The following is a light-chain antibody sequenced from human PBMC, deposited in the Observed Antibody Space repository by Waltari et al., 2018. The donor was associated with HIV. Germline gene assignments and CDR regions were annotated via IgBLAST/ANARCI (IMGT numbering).Light chain of an antibody. Sequence: DLVLTQSPDSLAVSLGVRATINCKSSQTVVYSSNNKNYLAWYQQKPGQPPKLLIYWASTRESGVPDRFSGSGSGTDFTLTISSLQAEDVAVYYCQQYYSTPRTFGQGTKVEIK. CDR3: QQYYSTPRT. V-gene: IGKV4-1*01. CDR1: QTVVYSSNNKNY. J-gene: IGKJ1*01. CDR2: WAS.